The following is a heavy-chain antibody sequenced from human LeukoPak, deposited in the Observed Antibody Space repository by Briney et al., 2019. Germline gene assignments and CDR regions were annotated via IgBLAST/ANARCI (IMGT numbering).Heavy chain of an antibody. D-gene: IGHD3-16*02. CDR3: ARVGMITFRGVIVIFERGYFDY. Sequence: GGSLRLSCAASGFTFSSYEMNWVRQAPGKGLEWVSYISSSGSTIYYADSVKGRFTISRDNAKNSLYLQMNSLRTEDTAVYYCARVGMITFRGVIVIFERGYFDYWGQGTLVTVSS. CDR2: ISSSGSTI. V-gene: IGHV3-48*03. J-gene: IGHJ4*02. CDR1: GFTFSSYE.